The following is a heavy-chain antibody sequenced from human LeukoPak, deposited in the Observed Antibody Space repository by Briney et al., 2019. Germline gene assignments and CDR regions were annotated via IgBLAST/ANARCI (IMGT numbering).Heavy chain of an antibody. Sequence: GGSLRLSCDASGFSFSSYGMGWVCNAQGQGLERVWSISVGGGDTITADSAKGRCTITRENSTNTLYLQMMSLRVEDTAIYYCAKLNLGEMAFFDTWGQGILVTVSS. CDR1: GFSFSSYG. J-gene: IGHJ5*02. D-gene: IGHD2-21*01. CDR2: ISVGGGDT. V-gene: IGHV3-23*01. CDR3: AKLNLGEMAFFDT.